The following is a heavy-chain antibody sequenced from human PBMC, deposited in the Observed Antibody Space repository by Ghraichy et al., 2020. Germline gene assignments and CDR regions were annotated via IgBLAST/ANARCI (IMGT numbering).Heavy chain of an antibody. J-gene: IGHJ4*02. CDR1: GYTFTSYG. V-gene: IGHV1-18*01. Sequence: ASVKVSCKASGYTFTSYGISWVRQAPGQGLEWMGWISAYNGNTNYAQKLQGRVTMTTDTSTSAAYMELRSLRSDDTAVYYCARTPPLRIVVVTAAPTDYWGQGTLVTVSS. D-gene: IGHD2-2*01. CDR3: ARTPPLRIVVVTAAPTDY. CDR2: ISAYNGNT.